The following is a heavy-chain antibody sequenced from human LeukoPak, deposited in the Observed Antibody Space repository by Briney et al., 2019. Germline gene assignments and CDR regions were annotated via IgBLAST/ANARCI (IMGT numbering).Heavy chain of an antibody. Sequence: SETLSLTCAVYGGSFSGYYWSWIRQPPGKGLEWIGEINHSGSTNYNPSLKSRVTISVDTSKNQFSLKLSSVTAADTALYYCARDQRDTGTFDYWGQGTLVTVSS. J-gene: IGHJ4*02. V-gene: IGHV4-34*01. CDR2: INHSGST. CDR3: ARDQRDTGTFDY. D-gene: IGHD1/OR15-1a*01. CDR1: GGSFSGYY.